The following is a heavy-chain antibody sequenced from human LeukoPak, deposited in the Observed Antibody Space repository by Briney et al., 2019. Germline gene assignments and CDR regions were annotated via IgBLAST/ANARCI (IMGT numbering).Heavy chain of an antibody. J-gene: IGHJ4*02. CDR2: INPNSGDT. CDR1: GYTITGYY. Sequence: ASVRVSCKASGYTITGYYMHWVRQAPGQGLEWMGWINPNSGDTYFAQNFQGRVTMTRDTSISTAYMELSRLTSADTAVYYCARDQGYCSSASICRADYWGQGTLVTVSS. V-gene: IGHV1-2*02. D-gene: IGHD2-2*01. CDR3: ARDQGYCSSASICRADY.